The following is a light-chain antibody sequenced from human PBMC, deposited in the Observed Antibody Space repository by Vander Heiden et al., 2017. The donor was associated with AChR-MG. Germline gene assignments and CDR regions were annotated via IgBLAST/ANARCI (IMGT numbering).Light chain of an antibody. CDR2: AAS. J-gene: IGKJ2*01. V-gene: IGKV1-39*01. CDR3: QQRDSTPLT. CDR1: QSISSY. Sequence: DIQMTQSPSSLSASVGDRVTITCRASQSISSYLHWYQQKPGKAPKLLIYAASSLQSGVPSRFSGSGSGTDFTLTISRLQPEDFATYYCQQRDSTPLTFGQGTKLEIK.